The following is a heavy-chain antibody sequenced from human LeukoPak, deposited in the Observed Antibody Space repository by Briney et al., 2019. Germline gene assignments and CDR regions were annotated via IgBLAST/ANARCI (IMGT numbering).Heavy chain of an antibody. J-gene: IGHJ3*02. CDR2: MYHSGST. D-gene: IGHD2-21*01. V-gene: IGHV4-38-2*01. CDR1: GYSISGGYY. CDR3: ARVCGGDCLNAFDM. Sequence: SAPLSLTFAVSGYSISGGYYWGWIRQSPEKGLEWIGSMYHSGSTYYNPSLKSRVTISVDTSKNQFSLKLSSVTAADTAVYYCARVCGGDCLNAFDMWGQGTMATVSS.